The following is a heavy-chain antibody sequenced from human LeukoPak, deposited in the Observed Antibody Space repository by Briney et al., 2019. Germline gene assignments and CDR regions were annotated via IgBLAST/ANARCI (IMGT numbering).Heavy chain of an antibody. D-gene: IGHD3-10*01. CDR3: ASRSYESGSYFKRD. Sequence: PGGSLRLSCAASGFSVTTYAMGWVRQAPGKGLEWVSVISDRGDSTHYADSVKGRFTISRDNSKNTVFLQMNSLRAEDTAVYYCASRSYESGSYFKRDWGQGTLVTVSS. J-gene: IGHJ4*02. V-gene: IGHV3-23*01. CDR1: GFSVTTYA. CDR2: ISDRGDST.